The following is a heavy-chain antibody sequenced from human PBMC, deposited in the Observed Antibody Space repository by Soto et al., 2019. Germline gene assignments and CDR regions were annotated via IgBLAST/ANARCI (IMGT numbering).Heavy chain of an antibody. Sequence: GGSLRLSCAASGFTFSSYAMSWVRQAPGKGLEWVSAISGSGGSTYYADSVKGRFTISRDNSKNTLYLQMNSLRAEDTAVYYCARATYYDFWSGYSPVYYFDYWGQGTLVTVSS. J-gene: IGHJ4*02. CDR3: ARATYYDFWSGYSPVYYFDY. CDR2: ISGSGGST. CDR1: GFTFSSYA. D-gene: IGHD3-3*01. V-gene: IGHV3-23*01.